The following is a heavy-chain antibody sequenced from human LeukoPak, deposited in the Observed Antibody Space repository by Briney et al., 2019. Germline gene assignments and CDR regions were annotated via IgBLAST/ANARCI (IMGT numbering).Heavy chain of an antibody. CDR3: AKDQWELLGGLGY. Sequence: GGSLGLSCAASGFTFSSYAMSWVRQAPGKGLEWVSAISGSGGSTYYADSVKGRFTISRDNSKNTLYLQMNSLRAEDTAVYYCAKDQWELLGGLGYWGQGTLVTVPS. J-gene: IGHJ4*02. D-gene: IGHD1-26*01. V-gene: IGHV3-23*01. CDR2: ISGSGGST. CDR1: GFTFSSYA.